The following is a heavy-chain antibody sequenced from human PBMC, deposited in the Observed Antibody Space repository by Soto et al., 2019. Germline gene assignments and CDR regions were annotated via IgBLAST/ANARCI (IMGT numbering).Heavy chain of an antibody. CDR3: ARVPQYYYDTPSGPGAFDI. CDR1: GGSISSGGYY. CDR2: IYYSGST. D-gene: IGHD3-22*01. V-gene: IGHV4-31*03. J-gene: IGHJ3*02. Sequence: SETLSLTCTVSGGSISSGGYYWSWIRQHPGKGLEWIGYIYYSGSTYYNPSLKSRVTISVDTSKNQFSLKLSSVTAADTAVYYCARVPQYYYDTPSGPGAFDIWGQGTMLTVS.